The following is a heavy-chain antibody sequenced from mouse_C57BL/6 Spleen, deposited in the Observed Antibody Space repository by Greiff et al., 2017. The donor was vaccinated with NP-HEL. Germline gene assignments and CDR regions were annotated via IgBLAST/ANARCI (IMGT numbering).Heavy chain of an antibody. D-gene: IGHD2-3*01. V-gene: IGHV1-64*01. CDR3: ARSGGYEGRAMDY. CDR2: IHPNSGST. J-gene: IGHJ4*01. Sequence: QVQLQQPGAELVKPGASVKLSCKASGYTFTSYWMHWVKQRPGQGLEWIGMIHPNSGSTNYNEKFKSKATLTVDKSSSTAYMQLSSLTSEDSAVYYWARSGGYEGRAMDYWGQGTSVTVSS. CDR1: GYTFTSYW.